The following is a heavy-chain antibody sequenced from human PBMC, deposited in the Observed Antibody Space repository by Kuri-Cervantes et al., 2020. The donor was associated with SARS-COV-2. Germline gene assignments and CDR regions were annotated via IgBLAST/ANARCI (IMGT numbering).Heavy chain of an antibody. V-gene: IGHV4-34*01. CDR1: GGSFSGYY. J-gene: IGHJ6*02. CDR2: INHSGST. Sequence: SETLSLTCAVYGGSFSGYYWSWIRQPPGKGLEWIGEINHSGSTNYNPSLKSRVTISVDTSKNQFSLKLSSVTAADTAVYYCARGRDRITIFGVVIIRGGYYYYGMDVWGQGTTVTGSS. CDR3: ARGRDRITIFGVVIIRGGYYYYGMDV. D-gene: IGHD3-3*01.